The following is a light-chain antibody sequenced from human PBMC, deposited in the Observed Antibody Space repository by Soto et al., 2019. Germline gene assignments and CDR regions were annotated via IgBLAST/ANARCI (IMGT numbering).Light chain of an antibody. CDR1: QSVSSN. V-gene: IGKV3-15*01. Sequence: EIVMTQSPATLSVSPGERATLSSRASQSVSSNLAWYQQKPGQAPRLLIYGASTRATGIPARFSGSGSGTEFTLTISSLQSEDFAVYYCQQYNTWPPLFTFGPGTKVDIK. J-gene: IGKJ3*01. CDR2: GAS. CDR3: QQYNTWPPLFT.